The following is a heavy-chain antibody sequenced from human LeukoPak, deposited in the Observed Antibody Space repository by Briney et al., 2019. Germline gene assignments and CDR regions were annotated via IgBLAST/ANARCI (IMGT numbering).Heavy chain of an antibody. D-gene: IGHD2-2*01. V-gene: IGHV4-59*01. J-gene: IGHJ4*02. CDR1: GGSISSYY. CDR2: IYYSGST. Sequence: PSETLSLTCTVSGGSISSYYWSWIRQPPGKGLEWIGYIYYSGSTNYNPSLKSRVTISVDTSKNQFSLKLSSVTAADPAVYYCARSPGFIVVPAAFPLDYWGQGTLVTVSS. CDR3: ARSPGFIVVPAAFPLDY.